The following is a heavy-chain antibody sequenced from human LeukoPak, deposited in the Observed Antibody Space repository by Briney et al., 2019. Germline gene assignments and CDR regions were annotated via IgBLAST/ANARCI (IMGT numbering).Heavy chain of an antibody. CDR1: GYTLTELS. J-gene: IGHJ1*01. CDR3: ATVIAYCGGDCYHPRYFQH. CDR2: FDPEDGET. Sequence: ASVKVSCKVSGYTLTELSMHWVRQAPGKGLEWMGGFDPEDGETIYAQKFQGRVTMTEDTSTDTAYMELSSLRSEDTAVYYCATVIAYCGGDCYHPRYFQHWGQGTLVTVSS. D-gene: IGHD2-21*02. V-gene: IGHV1-24*01.